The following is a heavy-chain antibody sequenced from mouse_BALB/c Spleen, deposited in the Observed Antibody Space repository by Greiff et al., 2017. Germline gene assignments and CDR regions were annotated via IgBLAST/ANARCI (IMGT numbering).Heavy chain of an antibody. V-gene: IGHV2-6-7*01. CDR3: ARGPYYYGSSRSAMDY. Sequence: QVQLKESGPGLVAPSQSLSITCTVSGFSLTGYGVNWVRQPPGKGLEWLGMIWGDGSTDYNSALKSRLSISKDNSKSQVFLKMNSLQTDDTARYYCARGPYYYGSSRSAMDYWGQGTSVTVSS. CDR2: IWGDGST. D-gene: IGHD1-1*01. CDR1: GFSLTGYG. J-gene: IGHJ4*01.